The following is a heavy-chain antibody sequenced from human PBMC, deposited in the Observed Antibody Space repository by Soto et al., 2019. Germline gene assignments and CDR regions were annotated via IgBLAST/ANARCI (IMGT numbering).Heavy chain of an antibody. D-gene: IGHD3-3*02. Sequence: EVQLVESGGGLVQPGGSLRLYCAASGFTFSAYEMNWVRQAPGKGLEWVSYISSSGNTIYYADSVKGRFTISRDNAKNSLFLHMNSLRVEDTAFYYCARSPFLECNWAQGTLVTVSS. J-gene: IGHJ4*02. CDR2: ISSSGNTI. V-gene: IGHV3-48*03. CDR3: ARSPFLECN. CDR1: GFTFSAYE.